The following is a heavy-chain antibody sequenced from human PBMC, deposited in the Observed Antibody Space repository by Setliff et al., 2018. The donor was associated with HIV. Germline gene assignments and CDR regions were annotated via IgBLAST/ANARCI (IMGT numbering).Heavy chain of an antibody. CDR1: GDSITGHY. CDR2: IFYTGST. J-gene: IGHJ4*02. CDR3: ARDHKYYYDSSGLDY. D-gene: IGHD3-22*01. Sequence: PSETLSLTCTVSGDSITGHYWNWIRQPPGKGLEWIGYIFYTGSTNYNPSLKSRVTISVDTSKKQFFLKLSSVTAADTAVYYCARDHKYYYDSSGLDYWGQGTLVTVSS. V-gene: IGHV4-59*11.